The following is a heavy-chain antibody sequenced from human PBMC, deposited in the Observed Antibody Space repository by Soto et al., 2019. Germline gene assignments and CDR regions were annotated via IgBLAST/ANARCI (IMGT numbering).Heavy chain of an antibody. V-gene: IGHV4-39*01. CDR3: VRQRTPVPTKACFDS. CDR1: GGSVTNSSYY. J-gene: IGHJ4*02. D-gene: IGHD2-15*01. Sequence: SETLSLTCTVSGGSVTNSSYYGGWIRQSPGKGLEWIGSVYYRGRSYSKSSVKSRVTISVDTSKNRFSLSLNSVTASDTAVYFCVRQRTPVPTKACFDSWGPGALVTVSS. CDR2: VYYRGRS.